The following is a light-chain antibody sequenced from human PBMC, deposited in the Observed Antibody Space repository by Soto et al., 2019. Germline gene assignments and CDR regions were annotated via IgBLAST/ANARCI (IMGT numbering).Light chain of an antibody. CDR2: KAS. CDR1: QRINSW. J-gene: IGKJ4*01. CDR3: QQYNSYSPGFT. V-gene: IGKV1-5*03. Sequence: DIQMTQSPSILSASVGDRVTITWRASQRINSWLDWYQQKPGKAPKLLIYKASSLESGVPSRFSGSGSGTEFTLTISSLLPDDFATYYCQQYNSYSPGFTFGGGTKVEIK.